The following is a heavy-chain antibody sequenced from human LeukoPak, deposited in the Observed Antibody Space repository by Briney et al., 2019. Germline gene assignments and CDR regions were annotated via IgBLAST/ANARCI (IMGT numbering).Heavy chain of an antibody. D-gene: IGHD5-12*01. J-gene: IGHJ5*02. V-gene: IGHV1-2*02. CDR1: GYALTGYY. CDR2: INPNSGGT. CDR3: ARGLPYGGYGGWFDP. Sequence: GASVKVSCKASGYALTGYYMHWVRQAPGQGLEWMGWINPNSGGTNYAQKFQGRVTMTRDTSISTAYMELSRLRSDDTAVYYCARGLPYGGYGGWFDPWGQGTLVTVSP.